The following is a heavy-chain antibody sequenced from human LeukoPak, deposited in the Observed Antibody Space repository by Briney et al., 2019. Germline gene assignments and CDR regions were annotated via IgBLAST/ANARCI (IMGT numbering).Heavy chain of an antibody. J-gene: IGHJ4*02. CDR2: IYYSGST. D-gene: IGHD6-25*01. CDR1: GGSITSSSYY. Sequence: SETLSLTCTVSGGSITSSSYYWGWIRQPPGKGLEWIGSIYYSGSTYYNPSLKSRVTISVDTSKNRFSLKLSSVTAADTAVYYCARRDSSGVVPRWDYWGQGTLVTVSS. V-gene: IGHV4-39*01. CDR3: ARRDSSGVVPRWDY.